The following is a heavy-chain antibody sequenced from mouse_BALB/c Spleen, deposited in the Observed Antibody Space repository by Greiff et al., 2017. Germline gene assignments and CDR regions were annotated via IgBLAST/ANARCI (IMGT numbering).Heavy chain of an antibody. D-gene: IGHD2-12*01. CDR2: ISSGGSYT. Sequence: EVKVVESGGGLVKPGGSLKLSCAASGFTFSSYTMSWVRQTPEKRLEWVATISSGGSYTYYPDSVKGRFTISRDNAKNTLYLQMSSLKSEDTAMYYCTREGYSPFDYWGQGTTLTVSS. V-gene: IGHV5-6-4*01. CDR3: TREGYSPFDY. J-gene: IGHJ2*01. CDR1: GFTFSSYT.